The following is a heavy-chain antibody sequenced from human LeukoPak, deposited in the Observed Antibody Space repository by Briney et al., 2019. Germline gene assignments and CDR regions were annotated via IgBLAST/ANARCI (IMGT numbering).Heavy chain of an antibody. CDR2: IYYSGST. Sequence: SETLSLTCTVSGGSISSYYWSWIRQPPGKGLEWIGYIYYSGSTNYNPSLKSRVTISVDTSKNQFSLKLSSVTAADTAVYYCARDVVPAAMGTFGYWGQGTLVTVSS. CDR3: ARDVVPAAMGTFGY. CDR1: GGSISSYY. J-gene: IGHJ4*02. V-gene: IGHV4-59*12. D-gene: IGHD2-2*01.